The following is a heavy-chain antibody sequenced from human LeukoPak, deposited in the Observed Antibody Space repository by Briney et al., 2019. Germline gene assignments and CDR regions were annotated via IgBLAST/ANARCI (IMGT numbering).Heavy chain of an antibody. CDR3: ARVPSRNYYDSSGYFP. CDR2: INHSGST. D-gene: IGHD3-22*01. Sequence: SETLSLTCAVYGGSFSGYYWSWIRQPPGKGLEWIGEINHSGSTNYNPSLKSRVTISVDTSKNQFSLKLSSVTAADTAVYYCARVPSRNYYDSSGYFPWGQGTLVTVSS. V-gene: IGHV4-34*01. CDR1: GGSFSGYY. J-gene: IGHJ5*02.